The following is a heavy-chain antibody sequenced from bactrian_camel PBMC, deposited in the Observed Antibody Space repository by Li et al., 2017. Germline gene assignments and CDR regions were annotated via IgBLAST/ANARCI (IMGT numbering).Heavy chain of an antibody. D-gene: IGHD5*01. CDR2: IDSGGGAT. J-gene: IGHJ4*01. Sequence: QLVESGGGSVQAGGSLKLSCTAPGYIFGSCDMFWFRQRPGEEREGLGVIDSGGGATYYADSVKGRFTISQDNAKKALYLQMNSLKPEDTAMYYCAADFAMWVGCRSLYPRAYKIWGQGTQVTVS. V-gene: IGHV3S40*01. CDR3: AADFAMWVGCRSLYPRAYKI. CDR1: GYIFGSCD.